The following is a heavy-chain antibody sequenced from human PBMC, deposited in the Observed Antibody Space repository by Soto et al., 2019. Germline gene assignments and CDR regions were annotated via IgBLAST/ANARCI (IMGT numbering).Heavy chain of an antibody. CDR1: GFTFSSYS. J-gene: IGHJ5*02. Sequence: PGGSLRLSCAASGFTFSSYSMNLVRQAPGKGLEWVSYISSSSSTIYYADTVKGRFTISRDNAKNSLYLQMNSLRAEDTAVYYCARHPERIAQIGWFDPWGQGTLVTVSS. D-gene: IGHD6-13*01. CDR2: ISSSSSTI. CDR3: ARHPERIAQIGWFDP. V-gene: IGHV3-48*01.